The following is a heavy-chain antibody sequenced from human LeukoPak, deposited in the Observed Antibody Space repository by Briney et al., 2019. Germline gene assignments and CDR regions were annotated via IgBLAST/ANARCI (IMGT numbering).Heavy chain of an antibody. D-gene: IGHD3-10*01. J-gene: IGHJ4*02. Sequence: PGGSLRLSCTASGFTVSGNYMNWVRQVPGKGLEWASVVYTDGNIFYADSVKGRFTISKDISKNTVDLLMNSVRDEDTALYYCAKGKFGDPLNYWGQGTLVTVSS. CDR2: VYTDGNI. CDR3: AKGKFGDPLNY. CDR1: GFTVSGNY. V-gene: IGHV3-53*01.